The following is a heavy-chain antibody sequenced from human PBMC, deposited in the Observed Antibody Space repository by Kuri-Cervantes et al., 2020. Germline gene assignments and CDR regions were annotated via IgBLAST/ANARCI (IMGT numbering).Heavy chain of an antibody. CDR3: AGQWLVQDAFDI. CDR2: ITPFNGNT. V-gene: IGHV1-45*02. D-gene: IGHD6-19*01. CDR1: GYTFTYRY. J-gene: IGHJ3*02. Sequence: SVKVSCKASGYTFTYRYLHWVRQAPGQALEWMGWITPFNGNTNYAQKFQDRVTITRDRSMSTAYMELSSLRSEDTAMYYCAGQWLVQDAFDIWGQGTMVTVSS.